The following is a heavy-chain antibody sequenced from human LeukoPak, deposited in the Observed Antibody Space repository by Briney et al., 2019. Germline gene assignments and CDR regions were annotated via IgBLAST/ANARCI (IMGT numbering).Heavy chain of an antibody. J-gene: IGHJ4*02. CDR2: ISAYNGNT. CDR1: GYTFSSYG. D-gene: IGHD6-6*01. CDR3: ARPEYSSSSVIGY. Sequence: ASVKVSCKASGYTFSSYGITWVRQAPGQGLEWMGWISAYNGNTNYARKLQGRVTMTTDTSTSTAYMELRSLRSDDTAVYFWARPEYSSSSVIGYWGQGTLVTVSS. V-gene: IGHV1-18*01.